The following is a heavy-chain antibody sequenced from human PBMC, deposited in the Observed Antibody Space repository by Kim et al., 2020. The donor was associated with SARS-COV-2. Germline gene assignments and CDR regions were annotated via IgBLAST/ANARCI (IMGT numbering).Heavy chain of an antibody. J-gene: IGHJ4*02. Sequence: SETLSLTCNVSGGSISSGDYYWSWIRQPPGKGLEWIGYIYYTGSSHYNPSLNSRVTISIDTSKNQFSLKVSSVTAADTAVYYCARGPPIGGGDCYSHWGQGTLVTVSS. V-gene: IGHV4-30-4*01. CDR3: ARGPPIGGGDCYSH. D-gene: IGHD2-21*02. CDR1: GGSISSGDYY. CDR2: IYYTGSS.